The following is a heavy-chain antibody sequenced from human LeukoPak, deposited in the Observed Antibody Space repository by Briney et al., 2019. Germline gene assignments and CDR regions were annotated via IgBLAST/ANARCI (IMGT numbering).Heavy chain of an antibody. CDR1: GGSISSYY. V-gene: IGHV4-59*01. CDR3: ARNPDGDRLPYFDY. CDR2: IYYSGST. D-gene: IGHD4-17*01. Sequence: SETLSLTCTVSGGSISSYYWSWIRQPPGKGLEWIGYIYYSGSTNYNPSLKSRVTISVDTSKNQFSLKLSSVTAADTAVYYCARNPDGDRLPYFDYWGQGTLVTVSS. J-gene: IGHJ4*02.